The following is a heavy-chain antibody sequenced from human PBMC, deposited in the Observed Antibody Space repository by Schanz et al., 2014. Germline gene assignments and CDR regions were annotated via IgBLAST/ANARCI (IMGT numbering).Heavy chain of an antibody. CDR3: ARDQSPYTNSSDVRYFDY. J-gene: IGHJ4*02. Sequence: QVQLVQSGAELRKPGSSVKVSCKASGGTFSSYSISWVRQAPGQGLEWMGRIIPILGIANYAQKFQGRVTNTADKSTSTAYMDLSSLRPEDTAVYYCARDQSPYTNSSDVRYFDYWGQGSLVTVSS. CDR1: GGTFSSYS. V-gene: IGHV1-69*09. CDR2: IIPILGIA. D-gene: IGHD6-6*01.